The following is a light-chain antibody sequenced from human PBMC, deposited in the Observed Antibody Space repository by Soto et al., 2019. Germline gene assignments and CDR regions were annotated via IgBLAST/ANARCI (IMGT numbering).Light chain of an antibody. J-gene: IGKJ5*01. CDR1: QTVISK. Sequence: IVRAQSSVTLSLSPEERATLSCGASQTVISKLAWYQQKPGQAPRLLVYGASTRATGIPARFSGSGSGTEFTLTISSMQSADFAVYYCQQYGSSPPITFGQGTRLEIK. CDR2: GAS. CDR3: QQYGSSPPIT. V-gene: IGKV3-15*01.